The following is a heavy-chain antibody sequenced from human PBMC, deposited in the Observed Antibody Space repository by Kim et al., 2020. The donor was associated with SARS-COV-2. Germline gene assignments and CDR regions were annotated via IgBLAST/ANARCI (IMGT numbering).Heavy chain of an antibody. CDR1: GFSLSTSGVG. V-gene: IGHV2-5*02. Sequence: SGPTLVNPTQTLTLTCTFSGFSLSTSGVGVGWIRQPPGKALEWLALIYWDDDKRYSPSLKSRLTINKDTSKNQVVLTMTNMDPVDTATYYCAHRGANWNGPYFDYWGQGTLVTVSS. CDR3: AHRGANWNGPYFDY. J-gene: IGHJ4*02. D-gene: IGHD1-20*01. CDR2: IYWDDDK.